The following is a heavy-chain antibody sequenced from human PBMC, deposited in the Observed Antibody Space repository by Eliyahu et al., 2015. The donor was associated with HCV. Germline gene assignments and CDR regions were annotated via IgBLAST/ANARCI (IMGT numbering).Heavy chain of an antibody. J-gene: IGHJ6*02. CDR1: GGSIIXGSYY. CDR2: ISTSGST. CDR3: VRDAPMRNYYYYGMDV. V-gene: IGHV4-61*02. D-gene: IGHD3-22*01. Sequence: QVQLQESGPGLVKPSQTLSLTCTVXGGSIIXGSYYWSWIRQPAGKGXEWIGHISTSGSTNYNPSLKSRVTISVDTSKKQFSLKLSPVTAADTAVYYCVRDAPMRNYYYYGMDVWGQGTTVTVSS.